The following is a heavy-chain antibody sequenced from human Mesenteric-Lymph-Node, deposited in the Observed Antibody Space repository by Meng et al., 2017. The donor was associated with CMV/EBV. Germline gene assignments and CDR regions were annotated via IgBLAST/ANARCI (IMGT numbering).Heavy chain of an antibody. D-gene: IGHD2-2*01. Sequence: SLKISCAASGFTFGSYEMNWVRQAPGKGLEWISYITRSGDTIYNEDSVKGRFTISRDNSKNTLYLQMNSLRAEDTAVYYCAKVSGYCSSTSCYVENYGMDVWGQGTTVTVSS. CDR1: GFTFGSYE. J-gene: IGHJ6*02. V-gene: IGHV3-48*03. CDR3: AKVSGYCSSTSCYVENYGMDV. CDR2: ITRSGDTI.